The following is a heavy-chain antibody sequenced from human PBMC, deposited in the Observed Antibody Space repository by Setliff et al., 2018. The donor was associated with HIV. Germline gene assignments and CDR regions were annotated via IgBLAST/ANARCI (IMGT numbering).Heavy chain of an antibody. CDR3: AREGFSGWYLNY. Sequence: PGGSLRLSCAPSGFTFGSYAMSWVRQAPGKGLEWVSVISGSGDSTFYADSLKGRFTISRDSSKNTLYLQMNSLRAEDTAVYYCAREGFSGWYLNYWGQGTLVTVSS. V-gene: IGHV3-23*01. CDR2: ISGSGDST. D-gene: IGHD6-19*01. CDR1: GFTFGSYA. J-gene: IGHJ4*02.